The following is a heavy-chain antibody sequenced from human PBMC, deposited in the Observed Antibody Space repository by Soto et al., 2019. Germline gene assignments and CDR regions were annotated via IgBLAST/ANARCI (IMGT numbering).Heavy chain of an antibody. CDR1: GLTFNIYG. CDR2: ISYDGSNK. V-gene: IGHV3-30*18. J-gene: IGHJ4*02. Sequence: VKLVESGGGVVQPGGSLRLSCAASGLTFNIYGMHWVRQAPDKGLEWVALISYDGSNKYYADSVKGRFTISRDNSKNTLFLQMNSLRADDTAVYYCAKDQASGQGSFDSWGQGTLVTVSS. CDR3: AKDQASGQGSFDS.